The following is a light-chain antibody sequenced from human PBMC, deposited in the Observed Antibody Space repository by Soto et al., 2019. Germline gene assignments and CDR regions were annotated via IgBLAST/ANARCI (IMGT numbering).Light chain of an antibody. J-gene: IGLJ1*01. Sequence: QSALTQPASLSGSPGQSITISCTGTSSGIGGYNYVSWYQQHPGKAPKLMIYEVSFRPSGISNRFSGSKSGNTASLTISGLQAEDEADYYCSSYTSNSIVFGTGTKVTVL. CDR3: SSYTSNSIV. CDR2: EVS. V-gene: IGLV2-14*01. CDR1: SSGIGGYNY.